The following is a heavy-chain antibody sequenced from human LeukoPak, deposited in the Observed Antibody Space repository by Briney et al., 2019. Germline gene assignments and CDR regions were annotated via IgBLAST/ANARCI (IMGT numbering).Heavy chain of an antibody. J-gene: IGHJ3*02. CDR3: ARGYDSSGFAFDI. CDR1: GGTFSSYA. CDR2: IIPIFGTA. V-gene: IGHV1-69*06. D-gene: IGHD3-22*01. Sequence: ASVKVSCKASGGTFSSYAISWVRQAPGQGLEWMGGIIPIFGTANYAQKFQGRVTITADKSTSAAYMELSSLRSEDTAVYYCARGYDSSGFAFDIWGQGTMVTVSS.